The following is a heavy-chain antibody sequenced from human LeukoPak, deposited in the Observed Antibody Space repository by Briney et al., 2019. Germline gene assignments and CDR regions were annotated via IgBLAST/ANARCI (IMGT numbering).Heavy chain of an antibody. J-gene: IGHJ4*02. CDR2: ISWNSGSI. Sequence: GGSLRLSCAASGFTFDDYAMHWVRQAPGKGLEWVSGISWNSGSIGYADSVKGRFTISRDNAKNSLYLQMNSLRAEDTAVYYCARDAHYYGSGSPPRWGQGTLVTVSS. V-gene: IGHV3-9*01. CDR3: ARDAHYYGSGSPPR. D-gene: IGHD3-10*01. CDR1: GFTFDDYA.